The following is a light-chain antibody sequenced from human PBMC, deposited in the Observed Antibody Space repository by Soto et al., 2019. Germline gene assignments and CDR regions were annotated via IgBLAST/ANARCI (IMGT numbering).Light chain of an antibody. V-gene: IGLV2-23*02. CDR2: EVF. CDR1: TNDVATDSL. CDR3: CSYAGGNTFV. Sequence: QSALTQPASVSGSPGQSITISCTGTTNDVATDSLVSWHQRHPGKAPRVIIYEVFKRPSGVSNRFSGSKSGNTASLTISGLQAEDEADYFCCSYAGGNTFVFGGGTKVTVL. J-gene: IGLJ1*01.